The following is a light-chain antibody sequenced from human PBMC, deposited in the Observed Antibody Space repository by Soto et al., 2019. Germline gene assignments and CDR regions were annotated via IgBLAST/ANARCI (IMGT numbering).Light chain of an antibody. Sequence: EVVMTQSPGTLSASPGERATLSCMASRTIAGNVAWYQQKPGQAPRLLIFLTSTRAIGVPDRFSGGGSGTEFTLTISSLQSEDFAVYYCQQYDDWPPITFGQGTRLEIK. CDR1: RTIAGN. CDR2: LTS. CDR3: QQYDDWPPIT. J-gene: IGKJ5*01. V-gene: IGKV3D-15*01.